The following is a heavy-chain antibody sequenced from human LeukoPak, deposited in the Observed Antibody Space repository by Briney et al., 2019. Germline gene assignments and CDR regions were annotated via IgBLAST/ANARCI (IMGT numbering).Heavy chain of an antibody. CDR3: AREGYYYGSSGYPTPGAFDI. Sequence: GGSLRLSCAASGFTFDDYGMSWVRQAPGKGLEWVSGINWNGGSTGYADSVKGRFTISRDNAKNSLSLQMNSLRAEDTAFYYCAREGYYYGSSGYPTPGAFDIWGQGTMVTVSS. J-gene: IGHJ3*02. CDR2: INWNGGST. D-gene: IGHD3-22*01. CDR1: GFTFDDYG. V-gene: IGHV3-20*04.